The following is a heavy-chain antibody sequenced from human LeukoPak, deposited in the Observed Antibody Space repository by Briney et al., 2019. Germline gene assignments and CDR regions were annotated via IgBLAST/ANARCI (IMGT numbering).Heavy chain of an antibody. V-gene: IGHV1-18*01. CDR2: ISAYNGNT. CDR3: ARDGRLYDYVWGSYRSNWFDP. J-gene: IGHJ5*02. D-gene: IGHD3-16*02. CDR1: GYTFTSYG. Sequence: ASVKVSCKASGYTFTSYGISGVRQAPGQGLEWIGWISAYNGNTNYAQKLQGRVTMTTDTSTSTAYMELRSLRSDDTAVYYCARDGRLYDYVWGSYRSNWFDPWGQGTLVTVSS.